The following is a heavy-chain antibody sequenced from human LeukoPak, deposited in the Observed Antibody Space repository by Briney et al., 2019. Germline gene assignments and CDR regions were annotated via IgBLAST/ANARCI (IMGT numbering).Heavy chain of an antibody. Sequence: SCKASGYTFTGYYMHWVRQAPGKGLEWVAVISYDGSNKYYADSVKGRFTISRDNSKNTLYLQMNSLRAEDTAVYYCASLSIAAAGMNDAFDIWGQGTMVTVSS. CDR3: ASLSIAAAGMNDAFDI. CDR2: ISYDGSNK. D-gene: IGHD6-13*01. CDR1: GYTFTGYY. V-gene: IGHV3-30*04. J-gene: IGHJ3*02.